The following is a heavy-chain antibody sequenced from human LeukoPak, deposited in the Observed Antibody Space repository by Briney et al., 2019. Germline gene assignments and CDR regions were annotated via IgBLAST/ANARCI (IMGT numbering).Heavy chain of an antibody. Sequence: PGGSLRLSCAAPGFTFSSYNMNWVRQTPGEGLEWVSYISSSTTIYYADSVKGRFTISRDNAKNSLYLQMNSLRAEDTAVYYCASAYDFWSGYHLPGYWGQGTLVTVSS. CDR1: GFTFSSYN. V-gene: IGHV3-48*01. J-gene: IGHJ4*02. D-gene: IGHD3-3*01. CDR3: ASAYDFWSGYHLPGY. CDR2: ISSSTTI.